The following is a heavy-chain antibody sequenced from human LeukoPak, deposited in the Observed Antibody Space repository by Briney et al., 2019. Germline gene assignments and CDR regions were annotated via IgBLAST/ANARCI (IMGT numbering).Heavy chain of an antibody. CDR1: GGTFSSYA. CDR3: ARDSFYYDSSGYSHFDY. J-gene: IGHJ4*02. Sequence: SVNVSCKASGGTFSSYAISWVRQAPGQGLEWMGRIIPIFGTANYAQKFQGRVTITADKSTSTAYTELSSLRSEDTAVYYCARDSFYYDSSGYSHFDYWGQGTLVTVSS. CDR2: IIPIFGTA. D-gene: IGHD3-22*01. V-gene: IGHV1-69*06.